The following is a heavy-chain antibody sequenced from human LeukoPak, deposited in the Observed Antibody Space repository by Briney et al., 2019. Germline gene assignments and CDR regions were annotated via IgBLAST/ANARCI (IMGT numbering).Heavy chain of an antibody. CDR3: ARTRYYYNSRSYGAPYYFDY. CDR2: IYYTGST. Sequence: SETLFLTCTVSGGSISSSDYYWDWIRQPPGTGLEWIGGIYYTGSTYYNPSLKSRVTISVDTSKNQFSLKLSSVTAADTAVYYCARTRYYYNSRSYGAPYYFDYWGQGTLVTVSS. CDR1: GGSISSSDYY. D-gene: IGHD3-10*01. J-gene: IGHJ4*02. V-gene: IGHV4-39*01.